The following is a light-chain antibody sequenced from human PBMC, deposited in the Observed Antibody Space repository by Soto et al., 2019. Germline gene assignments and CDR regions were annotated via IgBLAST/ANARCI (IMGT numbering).Light chain of an antibody. CDR1: QSVGGS. CDR3: QQRTNWPPWT. Sequence: ENVFSPSPRTLSFFPRGKATPSRTASQSVGGSLSWYQQKPGQAPRLLFYGASTRATGIPARFSGSGSGTEFTLTISSLQSEDFAVYYCQQRTNWPPWTFGQGTKVDIK. CDR2: GAS. J-gene: IGKJ1*01. V-gene: IGKV3-11*01.